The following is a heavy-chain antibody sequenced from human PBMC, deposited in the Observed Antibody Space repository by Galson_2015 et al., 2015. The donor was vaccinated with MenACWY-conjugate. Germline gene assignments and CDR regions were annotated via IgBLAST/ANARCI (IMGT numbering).Heavy chain of an antibody. Sequence: QSGAKVKKPGESLKISCKGSGYTFTSNWIGWVRQMPGKGLEWMGIIYPGDSDTRYTPSFQGHVTISADKSINTAYLQWGSLEASDTAMYYCARQGFGSSSLDYWGQGTLVTVSS. CDR2: IYPGDSDT. D-gene: IGHD6-6*01. CDR3: ARQGFGSSSLDY. V-gene: IGHV5-51*01. J-gene: IGHJ4*02. CDR1: GYTFTSNW.